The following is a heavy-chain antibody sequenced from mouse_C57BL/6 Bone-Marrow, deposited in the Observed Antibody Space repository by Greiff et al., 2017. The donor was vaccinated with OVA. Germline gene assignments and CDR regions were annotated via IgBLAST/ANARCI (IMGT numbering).Heavy chain of an antibody. CDR3: TTGNDSNYGGFAY. V-gene: IGHV14-4*01. Sequence: VQLQQSGAELVRPGASVKLSCTASGFNIKDDYMHWVKQRPEQGLEWIGWIDPENGDTEYASKFQGKATITADTSSNTAYLQLSSLTSEDTAVYYCTTGNDSNYGGFAYWGQGTLVTVSA. D-gene: IGHD2-5*01. J-gene: IGHJ3*01. CDR1: GFNIKDDY. CDR2: IDPENGDT.